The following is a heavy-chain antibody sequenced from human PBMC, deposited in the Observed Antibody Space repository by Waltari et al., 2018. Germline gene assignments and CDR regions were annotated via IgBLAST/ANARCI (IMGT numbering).Heavy chain of an antibody. CDR3: ARSFGGSASYKFDY. CDR2: VYYNGNA. V-gene: IGHV4-38-2*01. Sequence: VQLVESGGGLVQPGGSLRLSCAASGFIFSDHYMDWIRQTPGKGPGWIGSVYYNGNAYYNPSLERRVTISVDTSKNRFSLDLESVTAPDTSIYFCARSFGGSASYKFDYWGQGILVTVSS. CDR1: GFIFSDHY. J-gene: IGHJ4*02. D-gene: IGHD3-10*01.